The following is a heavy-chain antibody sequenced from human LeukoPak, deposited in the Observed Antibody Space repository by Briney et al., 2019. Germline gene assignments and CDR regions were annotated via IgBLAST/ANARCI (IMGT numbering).Heavy chain of an antibody. Sequence: GASVKVSCKASGYTFTSYYMHWVRQAPGQGLEWMGIINPSGGSTSYAQKFQGRVTMTRDTSTSTVYMELSSLRSEDTAVYYCARGAKVYGSGSYYNPEYYFDYWGQGTLVTVSS. V-gene: IGHV1-46*01. CDR2: INPSGGST. J-gene: IGHJ4*02. D-gene: IGHD3-10*01. CDR3: ARGAKVYGSGSYYNPEYYFDY. CDR1: GYTFTSYY.